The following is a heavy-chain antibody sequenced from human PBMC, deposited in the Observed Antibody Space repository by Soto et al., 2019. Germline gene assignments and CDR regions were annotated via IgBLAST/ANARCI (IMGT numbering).Heavy chain of an antibody. V-gene: IGHV4-39*01. Sequence: QLQLQESGPGLVKPSETLSLTCTVSGGSISSSSYYWGWIRQPPGKGLEWIGSIYYSGSTYYNPSLKSRVTISVDTSKNQFSLKLSSVTAADTAVYYCGGGETYSGAFDYWGQGTLVTVSS. D-gene: IGHD2-21*01. J-gene: IGHJ4*02. CDR3: GGGETYSGAFDY. CDR1: GGSISSSSYY. CDR2: IYYSGST.